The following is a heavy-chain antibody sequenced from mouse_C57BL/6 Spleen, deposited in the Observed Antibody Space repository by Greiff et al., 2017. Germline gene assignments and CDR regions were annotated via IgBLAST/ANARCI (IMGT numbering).Heavy chain of an antibody. D-gene: IGHD2-4*01. CDR3: ARRLHDGMDD. CDR1: GYTFTDYN. J-gene: IGHJ4*01. CDR2: INPSNGGT. Sequence: EVQLQQSGPELVKPGASVKMSCKASGYTFTDYNMHWVKQRPGKSLEWIGYINPSNGGTSYNQKFKGKATLTVNKSSSTAYMELRSLTSEDSAVYYCARRLHDGMDDWGQGTSVTVSS. V-gene: IGHV1-22*01.